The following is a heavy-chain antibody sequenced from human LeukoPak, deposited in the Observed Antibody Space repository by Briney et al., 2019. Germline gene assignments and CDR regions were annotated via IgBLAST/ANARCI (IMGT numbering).Heavy chain of an antibody. CDR1: GFTFSSYA. D-gene: IGHD1-26*01. CDR2: ISYDGSNK. CDR3: ARARGVGATMVGFDY. J-gene: IGHJ4*02. V-gene: IGHV3-30-3*01. Sequence: GGSLRLSCAASGFTFSSYAMHWVRQAPGKGLEWVAVISYDGSNKYYADSVKGRFTISRDNSKNTLYLQMNSLRAEDTAVYYCARARGVGATMVGFDYWGQRTLVTVSS.